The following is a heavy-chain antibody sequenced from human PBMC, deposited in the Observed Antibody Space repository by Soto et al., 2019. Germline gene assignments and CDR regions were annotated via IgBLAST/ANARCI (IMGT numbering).Heavy chain of an antibody. D-gene: IGHD3-10*01. J-gene: IGHJ3*02. CDR1: GFTFSSYG. CDR3: ARGGLTTYAFDI. CDR2: IWYDGSNK. Sequence: GGSLRLSCAASGFTFSSYGMHWVRQAPGKGLEWVAVIWYDGSNKYYADSVKGRFTISRDNSKNTLYLQMNSLRAEDTAVYYCARGGLTTYAFDIWGQGTMVTVSS. V-gene: IGHV3-33*01.